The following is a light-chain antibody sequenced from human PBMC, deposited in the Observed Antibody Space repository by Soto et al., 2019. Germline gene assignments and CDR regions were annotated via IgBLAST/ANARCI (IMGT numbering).Light chain of an antibody. CDR1: QSVSSY. CDR3: QQRSNWPLT. J-gene: IGKJ4*01. V-gene: IGKV3-11*01. Sequence: EIVMTQSPATLSVSPGERVTLSCRASQSVSSYLAWYQQKPGQAPRLLIYDASNRATGIPARFSGSGSGTDFTLTISSLEPEDFEVYYCQQRSNWPLTFGAGTKVDIX. CDR2: DAS.